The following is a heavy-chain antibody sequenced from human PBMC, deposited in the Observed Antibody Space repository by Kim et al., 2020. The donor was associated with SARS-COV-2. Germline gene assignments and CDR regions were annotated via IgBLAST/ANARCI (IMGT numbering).Heavy chain of an antibody. Sequence: GGSLRLSCAVFGLTFSDYAMTWVRQAPGKGLEWVSGTSGSGDTTFYADSVKGRFTISRDNSNNTLYLHMNSLRAEDTAVYYCARDRHRTRGRFGEFFSHLRYGMDVWGQGTTVTVSS. V-gene: IGHV3-23*01. CDR2: TSGSGDTT. D-gene: IGHD3-10*01. CDR1: GLTFSDYA. J-gene: IGHJ6*02. CDR3: ARDRHRTRGRFGEFFSHLRYGMDV.